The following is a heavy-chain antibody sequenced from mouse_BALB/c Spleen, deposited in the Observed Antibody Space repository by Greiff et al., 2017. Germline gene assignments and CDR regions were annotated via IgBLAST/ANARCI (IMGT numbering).Heavy chain of an antibody. CDR3: ARDHYYGSSWYAMDY. CDR2: IRNKANGYTT. Sequence: EVKVVESGGGLVQPGGSLRLSCATSGFTFTDYYMSWVRQPPGKALEWLGFIRNKANGYTTEYSASVKGRFTISRDNSQSILYLQMNTLRAEDSATYYCARDHYYGSSWYAMDYWGQGTSVTVSS. J-gene: IGHJ4*01. D-gene: IGHD1-1*01. V-gene: IGHV7-3*02. CDR1: GFTFTDYY.